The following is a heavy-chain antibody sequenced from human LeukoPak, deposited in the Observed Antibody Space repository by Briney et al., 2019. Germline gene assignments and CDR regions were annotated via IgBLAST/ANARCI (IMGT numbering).Heavy chain of an antibody. V-gene: IGHV4-34*01. Sequence: SETLSLTCAVYGGSFSGYYWSWIRQPPVKGLEWIGEINHSGSTNYNPSLKSRVTISVDTSKNQFSLKLSSVTAADTAVYHCARDHYDSSGLLDYWGQGTLVTVSS. J-gene: IGHJ4*02. CDR1: GGSFSGYY. CDR3: ARDHYDSSGLLDY. D-gene: IGHD3-22*01. CDR2: INHSGST.